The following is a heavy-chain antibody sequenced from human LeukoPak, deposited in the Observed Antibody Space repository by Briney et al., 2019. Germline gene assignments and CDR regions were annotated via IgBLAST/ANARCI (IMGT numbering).Heavy chain of an antibody. D-gene: IGHD5-18*01. J-gene: IGHJ4*02. CDR3: ARSGRGYSYGPDY. V-gene: IGHV4-59*01. CDR2: IYYSGST. Sequence: SETLSLTCTVSGGSISSYYWSWIRQSPGMGLEWIGYIYYSGSTNYNPSLKSRVTISVDTSKNQFSLKLSSVTAADTAVYYCARSGRGYSYGPDYWGQGTLVTVSS. CDR1: GGSISSYY.